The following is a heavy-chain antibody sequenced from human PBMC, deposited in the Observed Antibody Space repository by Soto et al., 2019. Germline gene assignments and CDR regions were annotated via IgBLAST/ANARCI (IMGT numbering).Heavy chain of an antibody. V-gene: IGHV3-33*01. CDR1: GFIFSSYG. D-gene: IGHD3-9*01. CDR2: IWYDGSNK. CDR3: ARDTLLADWGMDV. J-gene: IGHJ6*02. Sequence: GGSLRLSCAASGFIFSSYGMHWVRQAPGKGLEWVAVIWYDGSNKYYADSVKGRFTISRDNSKNTLYLQMNSLRAEDTAVYYCARDTLLADWGMDVWGQGTTVTVSS.